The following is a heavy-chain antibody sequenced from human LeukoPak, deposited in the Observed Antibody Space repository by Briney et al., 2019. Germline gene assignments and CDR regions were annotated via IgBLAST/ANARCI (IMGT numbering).Heavy chain of an antibody. J-gene: IGHJ4*02. D-gene: IGHD6-19*01. CDR1: GGSISSYY. CDR3: ARALYSSGWYVG. CDR2: IYYSGST. Sequence: SETLSHTCTVSGGSISSYYWSWIRQPPGKGLEWIGYIYYSGSTNYNPSLKSRVTISVDTSKNQFSLKLSSVTAADTAVYYCARALYSSGWYVGWGQGTLVTVSS. V-gene: IGHV4-59*01.